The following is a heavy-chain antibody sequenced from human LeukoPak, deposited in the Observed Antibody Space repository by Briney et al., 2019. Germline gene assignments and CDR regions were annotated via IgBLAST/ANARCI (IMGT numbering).Heavy chain of an antibody. CDR2: ISAANYM. CDR3: VRLDSSGYLEY. Sequence: GGSLRLSCAASGFTFSSHSMNWVRQAPGKGLEWVSSISAANYMYYADSVKGRFTVSRDNAKDSLYLNMNSLRAEDTAVYYCVRLDSSGYLEYWGQGTLVTVSS. D-gene: IGHD3-22*01. CDR1: GFTFSSHS. J-gene: IGHJ4*02. V-gene: IGHV3-21*01.